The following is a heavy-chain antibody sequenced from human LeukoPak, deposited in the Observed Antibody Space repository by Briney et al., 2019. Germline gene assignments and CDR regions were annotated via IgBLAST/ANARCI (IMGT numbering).Heavy chain of an antibody. CDR3: ATRAPTYYYDSSGYLDY. D-gene: IGHD3-22*01. V-gene: IGHV1-69*04. Sequence: ASVKVSCKASGGTFSSYAISWVRQAPGQGLEWMGRIIPILGIANYAQKFQGRVTITADKSTSTAYMELSSLRSEDAAVYYCATRAPTYYYDSSGYLDYWGQGTLVTVSS. CDR2: IIPILGIA. CDR1: GGTFSSYA. J-gene: IGHJ4*02.